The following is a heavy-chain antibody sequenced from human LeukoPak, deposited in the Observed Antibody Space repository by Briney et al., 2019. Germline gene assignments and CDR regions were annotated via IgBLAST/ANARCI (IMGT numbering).Heavy chain of an antibody. D-gene: IGHD3-22*01. V-gene: IGHV3-43*02. Sequence: GGSLRLSCAASGFTFDDYAMHWVRQAPGKGLEWVSLISVHGGNTYYADSVKGRFTISRDNSRNTLYLQMNSLRTEDTALYYCAKDHRLIVVAYAFDIWGQGTMVTVSS. CDR1: GFTFDDYA. CDR3: AKDHRLIVVAYAFDI. CDR2: ISVHGGNT. J-gene: IGHJ3*02.